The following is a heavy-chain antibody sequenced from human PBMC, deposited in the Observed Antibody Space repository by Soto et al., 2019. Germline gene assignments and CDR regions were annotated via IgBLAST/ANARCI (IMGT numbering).Heavy chain of an antibody. J-gene: IGHJ4*02. CDR2: ISYDADNK. D-gene: IGHD6-6*01. Sequence: GGSLRLSCAASGFSFSRYNMHWVRQAPGKGLEWVALISYDADNKYYIDSVKGRFTISRDNSKNTVSLQMNSLRPEDTAVYYCAKDRITSSGCHFDHWGQGTLVTVSS. CDR1: GFSFSRYN. CDR3: AKDRITSSGCHFDH. V-gene: IGHV3-30*18.